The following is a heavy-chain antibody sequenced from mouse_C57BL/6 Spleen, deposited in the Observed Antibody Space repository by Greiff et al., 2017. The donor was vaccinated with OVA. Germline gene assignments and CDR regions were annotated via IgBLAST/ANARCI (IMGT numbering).Heavy chain of an antibody. CDR1: GYTFTSYT. V-gene: IGHV1-4*01. CDR3: ARYDDYDYFDY. Sequence: VQLQQSGAELARPGASVKMSCKASGYTFTSYTMHWVKQRPGQGLEWIGYINPSSGYTKYNQKFKDKATLTADKSSSTAYMQLSSLTSEDSAVYYSARYDDYDYFDYWGQGTTLTVSS. D-gene: IGHD2-4*01. CDR2: INPSSGYT. J-gene: IGHJ2*01.